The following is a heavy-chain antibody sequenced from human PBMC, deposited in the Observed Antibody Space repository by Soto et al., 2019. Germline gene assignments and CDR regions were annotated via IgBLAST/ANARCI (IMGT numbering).Heavy chain of an antibody. V-gene: IGHV4-31*03. CDR2: ISDSGST. D-gene: IGHD4-4*01. CDR3: ARRGTVPKYVTY. J-gene: IGHJ4*02. CDR1: GVSISSDGYY. Sequence: SETLSLTCNVSGVSISSDGYYWSWIRQHPGKGLEWIGYISDSGSTYGNPSLKSRVIISVDTSKNQFSLQLISVTAADTAVYYCARRGTVPKYVTYWGQGNLVTVSS.